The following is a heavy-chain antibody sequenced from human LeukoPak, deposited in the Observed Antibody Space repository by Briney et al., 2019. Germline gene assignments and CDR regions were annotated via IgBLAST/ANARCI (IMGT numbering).Heavy chain of an antibody. V-gene: IGHV3-23*01. CDR3: AKDPEGSGPNFDY. CDR1: GGSISSYY. D-gene: IGHD1-26*01. CDR2: ISGSGGST. Sequence: ETLSLTCTVSGGSISSYYWSWIRQAPGKGLEWVSAISGSGGSTYYADSVKGRFTISRDNSKNTLYLQMNSLRAEDTAVYYCAKDPEGSGPNFDYWGQGTLVTVSS. J-gene: IGHJ4*02.